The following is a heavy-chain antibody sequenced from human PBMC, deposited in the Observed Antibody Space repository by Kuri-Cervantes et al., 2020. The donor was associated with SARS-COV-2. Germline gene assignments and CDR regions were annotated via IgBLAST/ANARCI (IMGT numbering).Heavy chain of an antibody. D-gene: IGHD3-9*01. V-gene: IGHV3-74*01. Sequence: GESLKISCVASGFTFSGHWMHWVRQAPGKGLMWVARIKSDGSSTSYADSFKGRFIISRDNAKNSLYLQMNSLRAEDTALYYCAKSGATDILTGYFAYWGQGTLVTVSS. CDR2: IKSDGSST. CDR1: GFTFSGHW. CDR3: AKSGATDILTGYFAY. J-gene: IGHJ4*02.